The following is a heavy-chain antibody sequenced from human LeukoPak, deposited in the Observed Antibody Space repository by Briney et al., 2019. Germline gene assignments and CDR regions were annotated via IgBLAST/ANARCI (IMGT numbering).Heavy chain of an antibody. Sequence: GESLKISCKGSGYSFTSYWIGWVRQMPGKGLEWMGIIYPGDSDTRYSPSFQGQVTISADKSISTAYLQWSGLKASDTAMYYCARPGSYCSGGSCYYLYRGQGTLVTVSS. D-gene: IGHD2-15*01. V-gene: IGHV5-51*01. CDR3: ARPGSYCSGGSCYYLY. CDR2: IYPGDSDT. J-gene: IGHJ4*02. CDR1: GYSFTSYW.